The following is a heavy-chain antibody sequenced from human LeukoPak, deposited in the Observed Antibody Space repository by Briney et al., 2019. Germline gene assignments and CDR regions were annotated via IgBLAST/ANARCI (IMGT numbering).Heavy chain of an antibody. J-gene: IGHJ4*02. CDR1: GGSISSYY. D-gene: IGHD6-19*01. Sequence: PSETLSLTCTVSGGSISSYYWSWIRQPPGKGLEWIGYIYYSGSTNYNPSLKSRVTISVDTSKSQFSLKLSSVTAADTAVYYCARSFIAVAGSFDYWGQGTLVTVSS. CDR2: IYYSGST. CDR3: ARSFIAVAGSFDY. V-gene: IGHV4-59*01.